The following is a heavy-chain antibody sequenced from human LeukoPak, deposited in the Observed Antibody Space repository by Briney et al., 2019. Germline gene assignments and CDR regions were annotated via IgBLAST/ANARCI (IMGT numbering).Heavy chain of an antibody. Sequence: GGSLRLSCAASRFTFSSYGMHWVRQAPGKGLEWVAFIRYDGSNKYYADSVKGRFTISRDNSKNTLYLQMNSLRAEDTAVYYCAKGVRGVISSYFDYWGQGTLVTVSS. CDR1: RFTFSSYG. CDR2: IRYDGSNK. V-gene: IGHV3-30*02. J-gene: IGHJ4*02. CDR3: AKGVRGVISSYFDY. D-gene: IGHD3-10*01.